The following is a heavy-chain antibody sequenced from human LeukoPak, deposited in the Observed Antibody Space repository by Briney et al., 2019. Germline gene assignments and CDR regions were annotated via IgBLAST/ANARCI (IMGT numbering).Heavy chain of an antibody. CDR2: INPNSGGT. D-gene: IGHD3-22*01. Sequence: ASVEVSCKASGYTFTGYYMHWVRQAPGQGLEWMGWINPNSGGTNYAQKFQGRVTMTRDTSISTAYMELSRLRSDDTAVYYCARGKSGYFRTSLDYWGQGTLVTVSS. CDR3: ARGKSGYFRTSLDY. J-gene: IGHJ4*02. CDR1: GYTFTGYY. V-gene: IGHV1-2*02.